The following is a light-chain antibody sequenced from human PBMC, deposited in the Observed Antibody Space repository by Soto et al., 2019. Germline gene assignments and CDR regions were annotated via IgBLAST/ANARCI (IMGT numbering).Light chain of an antibody. Sequence: QSVLTQPPSVSGAPGQRVTITCTGSSSNIGAGYDLHWYQQVPGTAPKLLIYGNTDRPSGVPDRFSGSKSGTSASLAITGLQAEDEADYYCQSYDSSLSGVVFGGGTQLTVL. CDR2: GNT. V-gene: IGLV1-40*01. CDR3: QSYDSSLSGVV. CDR1: SSNIGAGYD. J-gene: IGLJ2*01.